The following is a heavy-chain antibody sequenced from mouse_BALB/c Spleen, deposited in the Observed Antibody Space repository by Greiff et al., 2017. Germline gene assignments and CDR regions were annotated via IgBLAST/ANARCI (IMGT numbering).Heavy chain of an antibody. J-gene: IGHJ4*01. V-gene: IGHV1S135*01. D-gene: IGHD2-12*01. CDR3: ARLRRDYAMDY. Sequence: VQLQQPGAELVRPGASVKISCKASGYSFTGYNMNWVKQSNGKSLEWIGNIDPYYGGTSYNQKFKGKATLTVDKSSSTAYMQLKSLTSEDSAVYYCARLRRDYAMDYWGQGTSVTVSS. CDR1: GYSFTGYN. CDR2: IDPYYGGT.